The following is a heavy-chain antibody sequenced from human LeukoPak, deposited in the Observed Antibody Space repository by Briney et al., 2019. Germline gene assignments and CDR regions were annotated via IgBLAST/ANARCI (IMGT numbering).Heavy chain of an antibody. D-gene: IGHD1-26*01. Sequence: PGGSLRLSCAASGFTFSSYSMNWVRQAPGKGLEWVSYISSSSSTIYYADSVRGRFTISRDNGKNSLYLQMNSLRAEDTAVYYCARDGTYSGSHYAFDIWRQGTMVTVSS. J-gene: IGHJ3*02. CDR3: ARDGTYSGSHYAFDI. CDR2: ISSSSSTI. V-gene: IGHV3-48*04. CDR1: GFTFSSYS.